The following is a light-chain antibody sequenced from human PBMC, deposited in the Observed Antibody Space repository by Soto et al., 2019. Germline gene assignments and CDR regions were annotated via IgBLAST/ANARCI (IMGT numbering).Light chain of an antibody. J-gene: IGKJ4*01. Sequence: EIVLTQSPGTLSLSPGERATLSCRASQSVTSTYLTWYQQKPGQAPRLLIHGTSNRATGIPDRFSGSGSGTDFTLTISRLEPDDFAVYYCQQRSNWPYLTFGGGTRV. CDR1: QSVTSTY. CDR3: QQRSNWPYLT. V-gene: IGKV3D-20*02. CDR2: GTS.